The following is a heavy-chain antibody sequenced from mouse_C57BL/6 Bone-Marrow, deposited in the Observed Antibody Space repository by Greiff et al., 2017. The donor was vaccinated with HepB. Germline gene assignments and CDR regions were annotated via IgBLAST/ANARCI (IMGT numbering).Heavy chain of an antibody. CDR1: GYSFTGYY. V-gene: IGHV1-42*01. CDR3: ARPRWLLFAY. J-gene: IGHJ3*01. D-gene: IGHD2-3*01. Sequence: VQLKQSGPELVKPGASVKISCKASGYSFTGYYMNWVKQSPEKSLEWIGEINPSTGGTTYNQKFKAKATLTVDKSSSTAYMQLKSLTSEDSAVYYCARPRWLLFAYWGQGTLVTVSA. CDR2: INPSTGGT.